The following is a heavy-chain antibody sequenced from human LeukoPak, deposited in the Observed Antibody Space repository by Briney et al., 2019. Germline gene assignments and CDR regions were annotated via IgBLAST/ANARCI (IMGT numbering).Heavy chain of an antibody. CDR1: GFTVSTNF. D-gene: IGHD3-16*01. CDR3: ARELGGGGLHYFDY. CDR2: LYNDAFGSTT. V-gene: IGHV3-53*01. J-gene: IGHJ4*03. Sequence: GGSVRLSCAGSGFTVSTNFMSWVGQAPGKGLEWVSTLYNDAFGSTTYYADSVTGRFTISRDNSQNTLFLQMSSLTAEDTAMYYCARELGGGGLHYFDYWGRGTMVTVSS.